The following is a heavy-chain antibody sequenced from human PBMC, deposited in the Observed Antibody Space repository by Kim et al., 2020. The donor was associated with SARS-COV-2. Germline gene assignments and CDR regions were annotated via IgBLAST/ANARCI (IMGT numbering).Heavy chain of an antibody. CDR1: GFTFSSYA. V-gene: IGHV3-30*04. CDR3: VGEEDYLDY. J-gene: IGHJ4*02. CDR2: ISYDGSNK. Sequence: GGSLRLSCAASGFTFSSYAMHWVRQAPGKGLEWVAVISYDGSNKYYADSVKGRFTISRDNSKNTLYLQMNSLRAEDTAVYYCVGEEDYLDYWGQGTLVTV.